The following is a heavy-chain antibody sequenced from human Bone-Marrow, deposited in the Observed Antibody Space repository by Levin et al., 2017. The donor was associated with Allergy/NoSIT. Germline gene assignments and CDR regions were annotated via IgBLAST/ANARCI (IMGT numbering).Heavy chain of an antibody. Sequence: GESLKISCSASEFTFSIYAMSWVRQAPGKGLEWVSSISSSGRTTYYADSVKGRFTISRDNAKNSVFLHMSSLRPEDAAIYYCVRQKGVLVIEMEDSYFDLWGRGALVTVSS. V-gene: IGHV3-23*01. J-gene: IGHJ2*01. D-gene: IGHD3-16*02. CDR3: VRQKGVLVIEMEDSYFDL. CDR2: ISSSGRTT. CDR1: EFTFSIYA.